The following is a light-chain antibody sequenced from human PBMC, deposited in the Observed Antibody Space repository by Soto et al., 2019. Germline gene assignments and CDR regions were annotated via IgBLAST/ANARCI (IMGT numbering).Light chain of an antibody. CDR2: WAS. CDR1: QSLLANCTNKNC. J-gene: IGKJ2*01. CDR3: QHCYSPQFP. Sequence: DIVMTQSPDSLAVSLGERATINCKSSQSLLANCTNKNCLAWYQHKPGQPPKMLILWASTRESGVPDRFSGSGYGSDFTLTVSSLQADDAAVYYCQHCYSPQFPFGQGTKLEIK. V-gene: IGKV4-1*01.